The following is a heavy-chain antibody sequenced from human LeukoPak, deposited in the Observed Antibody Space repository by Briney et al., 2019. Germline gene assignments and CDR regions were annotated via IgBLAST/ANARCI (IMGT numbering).Heavy chain of an antibody. V-gene: IGHV3-21*01. CDR3: ARFPGGMSALDY. Sequence: PGGSLRLSCAASGFTFSSYSMNWVRQAPGKGLEWVSSISSSSSSYIYYADSVKGRFTISRDNAKNSLYLQMDSLRTEDMAVYYCARFPGGMSALDYWGQGTLVTVSS. D-gene: IGHD3-10*01. J-gene: IGHJ4*02. CDR2: ISSSSSSYI. CDR1: GFTFSSYS.